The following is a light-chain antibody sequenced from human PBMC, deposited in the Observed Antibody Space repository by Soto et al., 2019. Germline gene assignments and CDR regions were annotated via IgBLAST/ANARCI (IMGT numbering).Light chain of an antibody. Sequence: LTKSPGSLSFSPGYSSALSCMASQSVSSSYLVWHQQKPGQAPRLLIYAASRSATGIPDRFSGSGSGTDFTLTISRLEPEDFAVYYCQQYGSSPWTFGQGTKVDIK. CDR3: QQYGSSPWT. V-gene: IGKV3-20*01. J-gene: IGKJ1*01. CDR2: AAS. CDR1: QSVSSSY.